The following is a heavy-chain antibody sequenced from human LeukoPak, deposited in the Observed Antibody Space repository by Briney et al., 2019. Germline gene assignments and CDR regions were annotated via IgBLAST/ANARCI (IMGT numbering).Heavy chain of an antibody. V-gene: IGHV3-48*04. CDR3: ARDLSVPRSPRYHDY. CDR2: ISSSGANI. Sequence: GGSLRLSCAASGFSFSSYSMNWVRQAPGKGLEWVAHISSSGANIYYADFVKGRFTISRDNDKNSVHLQMNSLRAEDTAVYFCARDLSVPRSPRYHDYWGQGTLVTVSS. D-gene: IGHD2-2*01. J-gene: IGHJ4*02. CDR1: GFSFSSYS.